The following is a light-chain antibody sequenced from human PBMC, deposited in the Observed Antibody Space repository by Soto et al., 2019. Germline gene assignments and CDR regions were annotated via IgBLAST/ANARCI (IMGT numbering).Light chain of an antibody. J-gene: IGKJ5*01. CDR2: AAS. Sequence: DSPMTQSPSSLSASVGDRVTITCRASQSISTFLNWYQQKPGKAPNLLIDAASGLQSGVPSRFSGRGSGTDFTLTISSLQPEDFATYYCQQSYRTPITFGQGTRLEIK. CDR3: QQSYRTPIT. V-gene: IGKV1-39*01. CDR1: QSISTF.